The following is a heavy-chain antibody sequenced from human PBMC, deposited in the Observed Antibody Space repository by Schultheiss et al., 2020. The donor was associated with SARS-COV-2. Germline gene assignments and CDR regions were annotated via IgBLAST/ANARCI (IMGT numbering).Heavy chain of an antibody. Sequence: GGSLRLSCAASGFTFSSYAMSWVRQAPGKGLEWVSGISGSGGSTYYADSVKGRFTISRDNSKNSLYLQMNSLRAEDTAVYYCAVFHSSSSYYYYGMDVWGQGTTVTVSS. J-gene: IGHJ6*02. D-gene: IGHD6-6*01. CDR3: AVFHSSSSYYYYGMDV. CDR2: ISGSGGST. CDR1: GFTFSSYA. V-gene: IGHV3-23*01.